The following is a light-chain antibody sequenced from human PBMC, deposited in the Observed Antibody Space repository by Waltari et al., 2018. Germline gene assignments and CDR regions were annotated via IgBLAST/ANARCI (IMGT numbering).Light chain of an antibody. Sequence: DIVMTQSPESLAVSLGESATINCKSSQSVLFTSTNENFLAWYQQKPGQSPELLIYWASTRRSGVPDRFSGSGSGTDFTLSISSLQAEDVAVYYCQQYYSRPPTFGPGTKVEIK. V-gene: IGKV4-1*01. CDR2: WAS. J-gene: IGKJ1*01. CDR1: QSVLFTSTNENF. CDR3: QQYYSRPPT.